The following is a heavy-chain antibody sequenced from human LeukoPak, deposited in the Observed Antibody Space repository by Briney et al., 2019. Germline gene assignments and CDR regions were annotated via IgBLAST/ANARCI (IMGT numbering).Heavy chain of an antibody. CDR1: GFTFSSYA. CDR2: ISGSGGTT. Sequence: PGGSLRLSCAASGFTFSSYAMSWVRQAPGQGLEWVSGISGSGGTTYYADSVNGRVTISRANSKYTLYLQMNSLRAETTAAYYCAKVIIIAVAGPCGFDNWGQGTLVTVS. D-gene: IGHD6-19*01. CDR3: AKVIIIAVAGPCGFDN. J-gene: IGHJ4*02. V-gene: IGHV3-23*01.